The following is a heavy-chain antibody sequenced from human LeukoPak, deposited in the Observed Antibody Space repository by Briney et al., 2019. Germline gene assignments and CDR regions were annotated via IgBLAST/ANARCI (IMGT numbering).Heavy chain of an antibody. V-gene: IGHV4-38-2*02. Sequence: PPETLSLTCTVSHYPIAFSYYWGWIRQSPGKGLEWIGSIYHSGVSTFYNPSLESRLTMSVDTSKNQSSLKMRSVTAEDTAVYYCARDYTTLTGHIQYFDPWGRGTLVTVSS. CDR1: HYPIAFSYY. D-gene: IGHD1-20*01. J-gene: IGHJ5*02. CDR2: IYHSGVST. CDR3: ARDYTTLTGHIQYFDP.